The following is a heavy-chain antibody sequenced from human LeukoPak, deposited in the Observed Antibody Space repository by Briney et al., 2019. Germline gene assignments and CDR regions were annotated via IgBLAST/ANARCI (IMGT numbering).Heavy chain of an antibody. V-gene: IGHV3-74*01. CDR2: INSDGSST. J-gene: IGHJ3*02. CDR1: GFTFSSYW. Sequence: PGGSLRLSCAASGFTFSSYWMHWVRQAPGKGLVWVSRINSDGSSTNYAGSVKGRFTISRDNAKNTLYLQMNSLRAEDTAVYYCVRGGIASAFDIWGQGTMVTVSS. CDR3: VRGGIASAFDI. D-gene: IGHD6-13*01.